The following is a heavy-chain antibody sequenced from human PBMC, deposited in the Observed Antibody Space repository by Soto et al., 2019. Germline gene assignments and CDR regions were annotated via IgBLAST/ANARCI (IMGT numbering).Heavy chain of an antibody. Sequence: EVQLVESGGGSVQPGRSLRLSCAASGFTVDDYAMHWVRQAPGKGLEWVSGIRWNSGSIGYADSVKGRITISRDNAKNSLYMQMSSLRAEDTALYYCAREQTGEGEYYSMGGWGQGTQDNVSS. J-gene: IGHJ6*03. D-gene: IGHD3-16*01. CDR2: IRWNSGSI. CDR3: AREQTGEGEYYSMGG. CDR1: GFTVDDYA. V-gene: IGHV3-9*01.